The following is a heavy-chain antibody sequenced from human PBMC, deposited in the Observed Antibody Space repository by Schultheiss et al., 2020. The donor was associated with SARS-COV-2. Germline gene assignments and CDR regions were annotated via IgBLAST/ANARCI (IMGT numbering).Heavy chain of an antibody. J-gene: IGHJ6*02. CDR1: GFTFSSYS. CDR2: IYTGGST. Sequence: GGSLRLSCAASGFTFSSYSMNWVRQAPGKGLEWVSVIYTGGSTYYADSVKGRFTISRDNSKNTLYFQMNSLRAEDTAVYYCARPGVGGGYYAMDVWGQGTTVTVSS. CDR3: ARPGVGGGYYAMDV. V-gene: IGHV3-53*01. D-gene: IGHD3-16*01.